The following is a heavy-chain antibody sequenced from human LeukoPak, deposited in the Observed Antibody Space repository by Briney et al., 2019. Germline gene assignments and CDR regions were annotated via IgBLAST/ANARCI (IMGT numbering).Heavy chain of an antibody. CDR1: GGSISSYY. D-gene: IGHD6-6*01. V-gene: IGHV4-59*08. CDR2: IYYSGST. J-gene: IGHJ5*02. CDR3: ARLGVRYSTSSWWFDP. Sequence: PSETLSLTCTVSGGSISSYYWSWSRQPPGKGLEGIGYIYYSGSTNYSPSLKSRVTISVDTSQTQFSLKLSSVTAADTAVYYCARLGVRYSTSSWWFDPWGQGTLVTVSS.